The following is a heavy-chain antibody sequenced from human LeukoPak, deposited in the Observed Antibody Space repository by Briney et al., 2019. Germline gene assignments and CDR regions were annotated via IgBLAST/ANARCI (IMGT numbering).Heavy chain of an antibody. Sequence: ASVKVSCKASGYTFTSYAMHWVRQAPGQRLEWMGWINAGNGNTKYSQKFQGRVTITRDTSASTAYMELSSLRSEDTAVYYCATDDYGDYTLDYWGQGTLVTVSS. J-gene: IGHJ4*02. CDR1: GYTFTSYA. CDR3: ATDDYGDYTLDY. D-gene: IGHD4-17*01. CDR2: INAGNGNT. V-gene: IGHV1-3*01.